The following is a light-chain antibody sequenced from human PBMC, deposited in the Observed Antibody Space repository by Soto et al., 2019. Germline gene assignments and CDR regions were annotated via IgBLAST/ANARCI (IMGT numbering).Light chain of an antibody. V-gene: IGKV1-6*01. CDR2: AAC. Sequence: AIQMTQSPSSLSASVGARITITCRASQGIRNDLRWDQQNRGKASKLMIYAACRLQSGVPSRFRGSGSGTDFTVTISTLQPEDCATYYCLQEYNYPPTFGHGTKADIK. CDR1: QGIRND. CDR3: LQEYNYPPT. J-gene: IGKJ1*01.